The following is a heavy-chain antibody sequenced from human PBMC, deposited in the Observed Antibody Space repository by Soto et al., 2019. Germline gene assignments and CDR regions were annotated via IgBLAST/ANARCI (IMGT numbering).Heavy chain of an antibody. D-gene: IGHD3-9*01. CDR3: ASGDDILTGHSFDY. CDR2: IWYDGSNK. CDR1: GFTFSSYG. J-gene: IGHJ4*02. Sequence: GGSLRLSCAASGFTFSSYGMHWVRQAPGKGLEWVAVIWYDGSNKYYADSVKGRFTISRDNSKNTLYLQMNSLRAEDTAVYYCASGDDILTGHSFDYWGQGTLVTVSS. V-gene: IGHV3-33*01.